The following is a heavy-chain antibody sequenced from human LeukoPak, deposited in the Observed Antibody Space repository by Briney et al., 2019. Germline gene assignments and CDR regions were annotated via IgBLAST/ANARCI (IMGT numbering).Heavy chain of an antibody. D-gene: IGHD6-13*01. Sequence: SETLSLTCAVYGGSFSGYYWSWIRQPPGKGLEWIGEINHSGSTNYNPSLKSRVTISVDTSKNQFSLKLRSVTAADTAVYYCARGRNIAATGWQIDYWGQGTLVTVSS. CDR3: ARGRNIAATGWQIDY. V-gene: IGHV4-34*01. CDR2: INHSGST. J-gene: IGHJ4*02. CDR1: GGSFSGYY.